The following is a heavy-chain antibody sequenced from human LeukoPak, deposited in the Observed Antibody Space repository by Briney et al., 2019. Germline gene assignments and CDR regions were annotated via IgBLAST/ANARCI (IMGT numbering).Heavy chain of an antibody. CDR2: INHSGST. J-gene: IGHJ5*02. CDR1: GGSFSGYY. Sequence: SETLSLTCAVYGGSFSGYYWSWIRQPPGKGLEWIGEINHSGSTNYNPSLKSRVTISVDTSKNQFSLKLSSVTAADTAVYYCARHPTALVSYGFDPWGQGTLVTVSS. CDR3: ARHPTALVSYGFDP. D-gene: IGHD5-18*01. V-gene: IGHV4-34*01.